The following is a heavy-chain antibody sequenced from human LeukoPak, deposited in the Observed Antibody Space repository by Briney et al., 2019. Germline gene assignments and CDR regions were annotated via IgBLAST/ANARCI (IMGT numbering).Heavy chain of an antibody. Sequence: GGSLRLSCAASGFTFSSYAMSWVRQAPGKGLEWVSAISGSGGSTYYADSVKGRFTISRDNAKNSLYLQMDSLKAEDTAMYYCARPARSGIYYPDAFENWGQGTMVTVSS. CDR2: ISGSGGST. D-gene: IGHD3-10*01. CDR3: ARPARSGIYYPDAFEN. V-gene: IGHV3-23*01. CDR1: GFTFSSYA. J-gene: IGHJ3*02.